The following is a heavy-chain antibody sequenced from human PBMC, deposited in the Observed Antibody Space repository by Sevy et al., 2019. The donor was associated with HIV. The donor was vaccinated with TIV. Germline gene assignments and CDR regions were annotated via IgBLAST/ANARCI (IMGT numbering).Heavy chain of an antibody. J-gene: IGHJ5*02. CDR3: ARLRGSGSPRWFDP. D-gene: IGHD3-10*01. CDR2: IYTSGST. Sequence: SETLSLTCTVSGGSISSYYWSWIRQPAGKGLEWIGRIYTSGSTNYNPALKSRVTMSVDTSKNQFSLKLSSVTAADTAVYYCARLRGSGSPRWFDPWGQGTLVTVSS. CDR1: GGSISSYY. V-gene: IGHV4-4*07.